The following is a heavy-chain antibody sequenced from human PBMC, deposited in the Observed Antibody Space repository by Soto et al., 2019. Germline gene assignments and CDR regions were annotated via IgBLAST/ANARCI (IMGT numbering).Heavy chain of an antibody. Sequence: QVQLVQSGAEVKKPGASVKVSCKASGYIFTSYGITWVRQAPGQGLEWMGWITAYNGNTNYAQKFQGRVTMTTDTSTTTAYMALRSLRSDDTAVYYCARGGVGAASGWFDPWGQGTLVTVSS. CDR2: ITAYNGNT. CDR3: ARGGVGAASGWFDP. D-gene: IGHD2-15*01. V-gene: IGHV1-18*01. CDR1: GYIFTSYG. J-gene: IGHJ5*02.